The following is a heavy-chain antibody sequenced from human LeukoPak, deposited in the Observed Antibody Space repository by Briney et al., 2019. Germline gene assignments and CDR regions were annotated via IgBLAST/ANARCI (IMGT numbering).Heavy chain of an antibody. J-gene: IGHJ4*01. D-gene: IGHD6-25*01. CDR2: IHYSGST. V-gene: IGHV4-39*01. CDR1: GGSIRSSSYH. CDR3: ARLTGRDSSDWPYFHY. Sequence: SETLSLTCTVSGGSIRSSSYHWGWVRQPPGKGLEWIGNIHYSGSTTYNPSLKSRVTISVDTSNNQFSLKLSSVTAADTAVFYCARLTGRDSSDWPYFHYWGQGALVTVSA.